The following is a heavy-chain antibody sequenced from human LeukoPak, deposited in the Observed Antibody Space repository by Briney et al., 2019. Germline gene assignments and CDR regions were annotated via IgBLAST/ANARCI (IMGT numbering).Heavy chain of an antibody. CDR2: IYYSGST. Sequence: SETLFLTCTVSGGSISTYYWSWIRQPPGKGLEWIGYIYYSGSTNYSPSLKSRVTISVDTSKNQFSLKLNSVTAADTAVYYCARGLRSYDNSGYYWFDPWGQGTLVTVSS. CDR1: GGSISTYY. J-gene: IGHJ5*02. CDR3: ARGLRSYDNSGYYWFDP. V-gene: IGHV4-59*01. D-gene: IGHD3-22*01.